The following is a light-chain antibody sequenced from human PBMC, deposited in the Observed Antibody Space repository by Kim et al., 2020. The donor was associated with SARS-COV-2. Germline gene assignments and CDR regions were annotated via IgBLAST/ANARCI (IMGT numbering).Light chain of an antibody. CDR2: GAY. J-gene: IGKJ1*01. V-gene: IGKV3-20*01. CDR3: QQYGSSPLWT. Sequence: PGTRAHLYVRASQSVSSSYLAWYEQKPGQAPRCLSYGAYSRATGIPDRFSGSGSGKDFTLTISRLEPEDCAVYYCQQYGSSPLWTFGQGTKVDSK. CDR1: QSVSSSY.